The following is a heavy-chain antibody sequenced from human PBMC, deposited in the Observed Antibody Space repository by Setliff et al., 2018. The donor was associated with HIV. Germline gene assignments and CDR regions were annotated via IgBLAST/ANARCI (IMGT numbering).Heavy chain of an antibody. CDR3: TRVSPTPDNYFYYYMDV. CDR1: GSTFTSYA. J-gene: IGHJ6*03. V-gene: IGHV1-69*13. Sequence: ASVKVSCKASGSTFTSYAINWVRQAPGQGLEWMGGIIPIFSTSNYAQRFQGRVTITADESTSTAYMELYNLGSEDTAMYYCTRVSPTPDNYFYYYMDVWGKGTTVTVSS. CDR2: IIPIFSTS. D-gene: IGHD3-9*01.